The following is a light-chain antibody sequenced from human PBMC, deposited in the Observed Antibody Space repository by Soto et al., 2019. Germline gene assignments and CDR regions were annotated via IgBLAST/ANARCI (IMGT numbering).Light chain of an antibody. Sequence: IVMTQSPATLSVSPGERATLSCRASHSIDNSLAWYQQKPVQAPRLLVYHTSTRATGIPARFSGSGSGTEFTLTISSLQSEDFAAYYCQQYNHRPPITFGQGTGLEIK. V-gene: IGKV3D-15*01. CDR3: QQYNHRPPIT. J-gene: IGKJ5*01. CDR1: HSIDNS. CDR2: HTS.